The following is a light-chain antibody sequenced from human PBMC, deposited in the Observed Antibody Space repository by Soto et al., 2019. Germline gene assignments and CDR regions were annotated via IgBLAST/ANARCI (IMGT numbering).Light chain of an antibody. CDR1: QDIRND. Sequence: GDRVAITCRASQDIRNDLAWYQQRPGQAPHLLIFAAFNLQSGVPSRFSGGGSGTHFTLTISGLQPDDFANYYCLQYYNFSWTFGQGTKVDI. CDR3: LQYYNFSWT. J-gene: IGKJ1*01. V-gene: IGKV1-6*01. CDR2: AAF.